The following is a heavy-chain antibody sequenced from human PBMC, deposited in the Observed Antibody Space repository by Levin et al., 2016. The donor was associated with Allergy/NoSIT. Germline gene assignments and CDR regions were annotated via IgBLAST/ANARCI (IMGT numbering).Heavy chain of an antibody. CDR1: GFNFSGYA. CDR2: ISQDGSDK. D-gene: IGHD2-15*01. CDR3: ARAAHCSGGSCSSVLGYYFDF. J-gene: IGHJ4*02. Sequence: GESLKISCAASGFNFSGYAMHWVRQGPGKGLEWVAVISQDGSDKYYADSVKGRFTISRDNFRNTLNLQMNSLRTEDTAVYYCARAAHCSGGSCSSVLGYYFDFWGQGSLVTVSS. V-gene: IGHV3-30*04.